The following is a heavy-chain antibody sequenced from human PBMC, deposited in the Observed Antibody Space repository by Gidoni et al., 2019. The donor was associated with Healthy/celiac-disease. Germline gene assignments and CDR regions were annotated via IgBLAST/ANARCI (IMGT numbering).Heavy chain of an antibody. J-gene: IGHJ5*02. CDR2: IYHSGST. CDR3: ARGITIFGVARLRGWFDP. V-gene: IGHV4-38-2*01. Sequence: QVQLQESGPGLVTPSETLSLTCAVSGYSLSSGYYWGWIRQPPGKGLEWIGSIYHSGSTYYNPSLKSRVTISVDTSKNQFSLKLSSVTAADTAVYYCARGITIFGVARLRGWFDPWGQGTWSPSPQ. D-gene: IGHD3-3*01. CDR1: GYSLSSGYY.